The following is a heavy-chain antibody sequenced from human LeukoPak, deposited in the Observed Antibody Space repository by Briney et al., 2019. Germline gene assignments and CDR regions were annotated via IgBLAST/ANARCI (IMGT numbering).Heavy chain of an antibody. V-gene: IGHV3-53*01. Sequence: GGSLRLSCAASGFTVSSNYMSWVRQAPGKGREWVSVIYSGGSTYYADSVKGRFTISRDNSKNTLYLQMNSLRAEDTAVYYCARPVIAVAGKYYYYYYMDVWGKGTTVTVSS. CDR2: IYSGGST. J-gene: IGHJ6*03. D-gene: IGHD6-19*01. CDR1: GFTVSSNY. CDR3: ARPVIAVAGKYYYYYYMDV.